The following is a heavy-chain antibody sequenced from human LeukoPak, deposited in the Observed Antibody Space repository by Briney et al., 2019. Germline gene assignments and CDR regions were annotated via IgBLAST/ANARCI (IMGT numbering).Heavy chain of an antibody. CDR1: ELTLNTYA. V-gene: IGHV3-33*06. J-gene: IGHJ4*02. CDR3: TKEILQGATTTNPDY. D-gene: IGHD5-12*01. Sequence: GGSLRLSCAASELTLNTYAMHWVRQAPGKGLEWVAIVWSGGSRNTYADSVKGRFTISRDNSKNSLYLQMNSLRAEDTAVYYCTKEILQGATTTNPDYWGQGTLVTVSS. CDR2: VWSGGSRN.